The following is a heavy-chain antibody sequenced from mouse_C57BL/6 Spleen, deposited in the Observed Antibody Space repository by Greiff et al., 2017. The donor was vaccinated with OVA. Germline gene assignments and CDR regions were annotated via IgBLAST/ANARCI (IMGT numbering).Heavy chain of an antibody. CDR2: INPSSGYT. CDR3: ARSSYYGNYENFDY. Sequence: QVHVKQSGAELARPGASVKMSCKASGYTFTSYTMHWVKQRPGQGLEWIGYINPSSGYTKYNQKFKDKATLTADKSSSTAYMQLSSLTSEDSAVYYCARSSYYGNYENFDYWGQGTTLTVSS. V-gene: IGHV1-4*01. CDR1: GYTFTSYT. J-gene: IGHJ2*01. D-gene: IGHD2-1*01.